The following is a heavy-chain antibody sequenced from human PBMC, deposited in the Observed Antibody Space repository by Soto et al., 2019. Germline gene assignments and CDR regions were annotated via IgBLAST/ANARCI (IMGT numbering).Heavy chain of an antibody. CDR3: AKDRGDIPTDGVDV. D-gene: IGHD1-1*01. J-gene: IGHJ6*02. CDR2: ISSSGGKI. V-gene: IGHV3-23*01. Sequence: EVQLLESGGGLVQPGGSLRLSCAASGFTFNNYAMSWVRQAPGGGLEWVSGISSSGGKIYYADSVKGRFTISRDSSNGTLYLQMNSLRAEDTAVYHCAKDRGDIPTDGVDVWRHGTTVTVSS. CDR1: GFTFNNYA.